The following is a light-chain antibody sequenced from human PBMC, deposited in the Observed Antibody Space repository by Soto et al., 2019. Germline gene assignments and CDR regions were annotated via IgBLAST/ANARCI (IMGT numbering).Light chain of an antibody. CDR3: CSYAGSSTLV. J-gene: IGLJ2*01. CDR2: EGS. V-gene: IGLV2-23*01. CDR1: SSDVGRYNL. Sequence: QSVLTQPASVSGSPGQSITISCTGTSSDVGRYNLVSWYQHHPGKAPKLIIYEGSKRPSGVSNRFSGSKSGNTASLTISGLQTEDEADYYCCSYAGSSTLVFGGGTQLTVL.